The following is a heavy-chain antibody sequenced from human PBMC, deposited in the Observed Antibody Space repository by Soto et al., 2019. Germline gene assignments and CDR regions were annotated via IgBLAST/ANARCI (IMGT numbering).Heavy chain of an antibody. Sequence: QVQLVQSGAEVKKPGASVKVSCKASGYTFTTNDVSWVRQATGQGLEWMGWMNPGSGDTGYAQKFQGRLTMTRDLSIATAYMALNSLTSEATALYYCARLDSFGSLTWFDPWGQRTLVTVSS. V-gene: IGHV1-8*01. CDR3: ARLDSFGSLTWFDP. CDR1: GYTFTTND. J-gene: IGHJ5*02. D-gene: IGHD5-18*01. CDR2: MNPGSGDT.